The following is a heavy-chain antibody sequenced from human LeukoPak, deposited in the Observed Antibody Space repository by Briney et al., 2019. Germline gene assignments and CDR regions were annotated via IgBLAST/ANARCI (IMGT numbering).Heavy chain of an antibody. CDR3: AREDSSGYYLDY. J-gene: IGHJ4*02. CDR1: GFTFSSYS. D-gene: IGHD3-22*01. Sequence: GGSLRLSCAASGFTFSSYSMNWVRQAPGKGLEWVSSISSSSSYIYYADSVKGRFTISRDNAKNSLYLQMNSLRAEDTAVYYCAREDSSGYYLDYWGQGTQVTVSS. V-gene: IGHV3-21*01. CDR2: ISSSSSYI.